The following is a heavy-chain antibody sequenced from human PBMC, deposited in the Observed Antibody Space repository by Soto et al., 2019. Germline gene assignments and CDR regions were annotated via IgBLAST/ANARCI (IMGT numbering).Heavy chain of an antibody. V-gene: IGHV3-48*01. CDR2: ISSSSTTI. J-gene: IGHJ1*01. Sequence: EVQLVESGGGLVQPGGSLRLSCAASGFTFSSYSMNWVRQAPGKGLEWVSYISSSSTTIYYADSVKGRFTISRDNAKNSLYLQMNSLRAEDTAVYYCARDGYYGRFQHWGQGTQVTVSS. CDR1: GFTFSSYS. CDR3: ARDGYYGRFQH. D-gene: IGHD3-10*01.